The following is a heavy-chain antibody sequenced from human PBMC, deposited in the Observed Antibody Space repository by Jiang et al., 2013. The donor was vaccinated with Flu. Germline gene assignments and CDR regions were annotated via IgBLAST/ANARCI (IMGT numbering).Heavy chain of an antibody. CDR3: ARVPGHTSPLRQYFYGMDV. D-gene: IGHD2-2*01. Sequence: ISCKGSGYTFTNYWIAWVRQMPGKGLDWMGVIYPADSDTRYSPSFQGQVTISADKSISTAYLQWSSLKASDTAIYYCARVPGHTSPLRQYFYGMDVWGQGTTVTVSS. V-gene: IGHV5-51*01. J-gene: IGHJ6*02. CDR1: GYTFTNYW. CDR2: IYPADSDT.